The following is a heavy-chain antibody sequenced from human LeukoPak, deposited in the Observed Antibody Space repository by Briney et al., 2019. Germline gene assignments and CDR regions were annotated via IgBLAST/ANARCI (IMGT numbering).Heavy chain of an antibody. J-gene: IGHJ4*02. V-gene: IGHV4-39*01. D-gene: IGHD2-15*01. CDR2: IYYSGST. CDR3: ARQKRAKEGGPRNAFDN. CDR1: GGSISSSSYY. Sequence: SETLSLTCTVSGGSISSSSYYWGWIRQPPGKGLEWIGSIYYSGSTYYNPSLKSRVTISVDTSKNQFSLKLSSLTAADTAVYYWARQKRAKEGGPRNAFDNWGQGTLVTVSS.